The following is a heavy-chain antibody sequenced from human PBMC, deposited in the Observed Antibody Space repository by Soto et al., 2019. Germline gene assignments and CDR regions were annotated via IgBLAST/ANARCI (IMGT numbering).Heavy chain of an antibody. CDR2: ISYDGSNK. CDR1: GFTFSRYA. Sequence: QVQLVESGGGVVQPGRSLRLSCAASGFTFSRYAMHWVRQAPGKGLEWVAAISYDGSNKYYADSVKGQFTISRDNSKNTLYLQMNSLRAEDTAVYYCARDSRWYTYYYGMDVWGQGTTVTVSS. J-gene: IGHJ6*02. V-gene: IGHV3-30-3*01. CDR3: ARDSRWYTYYYGMDV. D-gene: IGHD6-13*01.